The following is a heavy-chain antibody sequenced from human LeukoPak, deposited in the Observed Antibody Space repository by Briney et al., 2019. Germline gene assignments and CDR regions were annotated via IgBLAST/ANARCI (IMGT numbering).Heavy chain of an antibody. CDR2: INHSGST. CDR1: GGSFSGYY. Sequence: PSETLSLTCAVYGGSFSGYYWSWIRQPPGKGLEWIGEINHSGSTNYNPSLKSRVTVSVDTSKNQFSLKLSSVTAADTAVYYCARLNQGNRFDYWGQGTLVTVSS. J-gene: IGHJ4*02. V-gene: IGHV4-34*01. CDR3: ARLNQGNRFDY. D-gene: IGHD1-14*01.